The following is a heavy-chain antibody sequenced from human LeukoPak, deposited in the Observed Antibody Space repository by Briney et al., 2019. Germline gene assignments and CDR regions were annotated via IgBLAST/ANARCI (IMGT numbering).Heavy chain of an antibody. CDR2: ISGSCGST. V-gene: IGHV3-23*01. Sequence: GGSLRLSCAASGFTFSSYAMSWAREPPGKGLEWVSAISGSCGSTYYADSVKGRFTISRDNSKNTLYLQMNSLRAEDTAVYYCAKADYYDSSGSYWGQGTLVTVSS. J-gene: IGHJ4*02. CDR1: GFTFSSYA. D-gene: IGHD3-22*01. CDR3: AKADYYDSSGSY.